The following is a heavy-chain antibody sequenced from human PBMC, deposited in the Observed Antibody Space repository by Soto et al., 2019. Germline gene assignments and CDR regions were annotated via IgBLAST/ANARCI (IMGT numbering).Heavy chain of an antibody. V-gene: IGHV5-51*01. J-gene: IGHJ3*02. CDR2: IYPGDSDT. CDR3: ARPRGNYYDSSGRGAFDI. Sequence: EVQLVQSGAEVKKPGESLKISCKGSGYSFTSYWIGWVRQMPGKGLEWMGIIYPGDSDTRYSPSFQGQVTISADKSISTAYLQWSSLKASDTAMYYCARPRGNYYDSSGRGAFDIWGQGTMVTVSS. CDR1: GYSFTSYW. D-gene: IGHD3-22*01.